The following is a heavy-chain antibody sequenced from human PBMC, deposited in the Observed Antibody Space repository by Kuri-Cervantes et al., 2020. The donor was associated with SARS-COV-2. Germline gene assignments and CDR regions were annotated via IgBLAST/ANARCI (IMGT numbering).Heavy chain of an antibody. CDR2: IYSSENA. J-gene: IGHJ4*02. CDR1: GFTVGNNY. CDR3: AIGRGVRGVPLGQFDY. D-gene: IGHD3-10*01. V-gene: IGHV3-53*01. Sequence: GESLKISCAAFGFTVGNNYMSWFRQAPGKGLEWVSVIYSSENAYYADSVEGRFTISRDNAKNSLYLQMNSLRAEDTAVYYCAIGRGVRGVPLGQFDYWGQGTLVTVSS.